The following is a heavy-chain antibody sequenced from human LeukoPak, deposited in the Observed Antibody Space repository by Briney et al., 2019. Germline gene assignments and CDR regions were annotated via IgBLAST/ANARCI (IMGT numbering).Heavy chain of an antibody. D-gene: IGHD6-19*01. CDR1: GGSFSGYY. CDR2: INHSGST. Sequence: KSSETLSLTCAVYGGSFSGYYWSWIRQPPGKGLEWIGEINHSGSTNYNPSLKSRVTISVDASKNQFSLKLSSVTAADTAVYYCARWGPGYSSGWSPPQYYFDYWGQGTLVTVSS. J-gene: IGHJ4*02. V-gene: IGHV4-34*01. CDR3: ARWGPGYSSGWSPPQYYFDY.